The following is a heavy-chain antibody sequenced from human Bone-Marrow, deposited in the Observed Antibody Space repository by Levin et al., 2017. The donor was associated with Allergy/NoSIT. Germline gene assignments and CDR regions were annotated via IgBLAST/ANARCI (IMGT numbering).Heavy chain of an antibody. V-gene: IGHV3-49*04. Sequence: GGSLRLSCTTSGFTFGDYAVSWVRQAPGKGLEWVGFMRSKIYGGTTEYAASVKGRFTISRDDSKSIAYLQMNSLKTEDTAVYYCTREDRYCGSTSCYADYWGQGTLVTVSS. D-gene: IGHD2-2*01. CDR3: TREDRYCGSTSCYADY. CDR2: MRSKIYGGTT. J-gene: IGHJ4*02. CDR1: GFTFGDYA.